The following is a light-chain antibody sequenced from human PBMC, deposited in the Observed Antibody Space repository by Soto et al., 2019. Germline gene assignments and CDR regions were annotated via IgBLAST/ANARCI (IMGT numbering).Light chain of an antibody. V-gene: IGLV2-8*01. CDR1: SSDVGGYNY. Sequence: QSVLTQPPSASGSPGQSVTISCTGTSSDVGGYNYVSWYQQHPGKAPKVIIYEVSKRPSGVPDRFSGSKSGSTASLTVSGLQAEDEADYYCSSYTTSTSFILFGGGTKVTVL. J-gene: IGLJ2*01. CDR2: EVS. CDR3: SSYTTSTSFIL.